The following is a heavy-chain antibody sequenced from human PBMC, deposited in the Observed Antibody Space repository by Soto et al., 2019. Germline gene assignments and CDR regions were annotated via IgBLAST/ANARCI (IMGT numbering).Heavy chain of an antibody. Sequence: QVQLVESGGGVVQPGRSLRLSCAASGFTFSSYGMHWVRQAPGKGLEWVAVISYDGSNKYYADSVKGRFTISRDNSKNTQYLQMNSLRAEDTAVYYCAKDPNDYGNSLRAWYFDYWGQGTLVTVSS. CDR1: GFTFSSYG. J-gene: IGHJ4*02. CDR3: AKDPNDYGNSLRAWYFDY. CDR2: ISYDGSNK. V-gene: IGHV3-30*18. D-gene: IGHD4-17*01.